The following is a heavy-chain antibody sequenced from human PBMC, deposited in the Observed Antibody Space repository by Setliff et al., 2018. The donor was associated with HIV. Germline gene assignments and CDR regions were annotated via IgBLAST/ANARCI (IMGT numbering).Heavy chain of an antibody. J-gene: IGHJ4*02. CDR3: TKKGPKGQWLVDLYLDS. D-gene: IGHD6-19*01. Sequence: PGGSLRLSCAASGFIFNNYAMSWVRQAPGKGLEWVSVISGSGGSTYVAASVEGRFTISRDNSENTLYLQMNSLRADDTAVYYCTKKGPKGQWLVDLYLDSWGQGTLVTVSS. CDR2: ISGSGGST. CDR1: GFIFNNYA. V-gene: IGHV3-23*01.